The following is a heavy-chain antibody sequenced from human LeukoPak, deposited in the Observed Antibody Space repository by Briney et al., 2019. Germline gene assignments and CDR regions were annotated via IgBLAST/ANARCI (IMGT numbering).Heavy chain of an antibody. CDR3: ARRKTVGAPFDY. CDR2: INHSGST. CDR1: GGSFSGYY. D-gene: IGHD1-26*01. V-gene: IGHV4-34*01. Sequence: SETLSLTCAVYGGSFSGYYWSWIRQPPGKGLEWIGEINHSGSTNYNPSLKSRVTISVDTSKNQFSLKLSSVTAADTAVYYCARRKTVGAPFDYWGQGTLVTVSS. J-gene: IGHJ4*02.